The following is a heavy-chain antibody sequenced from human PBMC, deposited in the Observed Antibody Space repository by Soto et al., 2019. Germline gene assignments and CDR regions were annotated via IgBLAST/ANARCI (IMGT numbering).Heavy chain of an antibody. CDR1: GFTFSSYS. CDR2: ISSSSSYI. V-gene: IGHV3-21*01. D-gene: IGHD3-10*01. J-gene: IGHJ4*02. Sequence: GGSLRLSCAASGFTFSSYSMNWVRQAPGKGLEWVSSISSSSSYIYYADSVKGRFTISRDNAKNSLYLQMNSLRAEDTAVYYCAWTTVPVAGPLDYWGQGTLVTVSS. CDR3: AWTTVPVAGPLDY.